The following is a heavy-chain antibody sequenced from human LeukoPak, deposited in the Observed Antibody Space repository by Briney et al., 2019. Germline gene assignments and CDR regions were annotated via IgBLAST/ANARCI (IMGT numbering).Heavy chain of an antibody. CDR1: AGSISGFF. CDR2: ISYSGST. Sequence: PSETLSLTCTVSAGSISGFFWSWIRQPPGKGLEWIGYISYSGSTNYNPSLKSRVTISADTSKNQVSLKLSSVTAADTAVYYCASTYRYGSFPVYHFYMDVWGKGTTVTVSS. V-gene: IGHV4-59*01. J-gene: IGHJ6*03. CDR3: ASTYRYGSFPVYHFYMDV. D-gene: IGHD5-18*01.